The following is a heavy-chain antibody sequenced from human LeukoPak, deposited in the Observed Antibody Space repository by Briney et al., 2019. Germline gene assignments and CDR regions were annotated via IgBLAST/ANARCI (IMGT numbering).Heavy chain of an antibody. CDR1: GFTFSDYA. Sequence: GGSLRLSCAASGFTFSDYAMHWVRQAPGKGLEWVANIKPDGSLIYYVDSVKGRFTISRDNAKNSLYLQMNSLRAEDTAVYYCAKWELYSGFYYIDYWGQGTLATVSS. D-gene: IGHD1-26*01. CDR2: IKPDGSLI. J-gene: IGHJ4*02. V-gene: IGHV3-7*01. CDR3: AKWELYSGFYYIDY.